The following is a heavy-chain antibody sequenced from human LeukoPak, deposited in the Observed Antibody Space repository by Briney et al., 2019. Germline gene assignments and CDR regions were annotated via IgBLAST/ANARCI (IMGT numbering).Heavy chain of an antibody. CDR2: ISSSSTYT. V-gene: IGHV3-11*03. Sequence: GGSLRLSCAASRFTFSSYEMNWVRQAPGKGLAWVSYISSSSTYTKYADSVKGRFTISRDNAKNSLYLQMNSLRAEDTAVYYCARYCSGDSCYSGDSWGQGTLVTVSS. D-gene: IGHD2-15*01. CDR1: RFTFSSYE. CDR3: ARYCSGDSCYSGDS. J-gene: IGHJ4*02.